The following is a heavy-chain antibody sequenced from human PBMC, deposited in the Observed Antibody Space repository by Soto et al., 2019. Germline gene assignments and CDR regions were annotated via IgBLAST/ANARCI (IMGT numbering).Heavy chain of an antibody. D-gene: IGHD2-15*01. CDR1: GGSISSYY. CDR3: ARNPCGGSGGSCYSGGYYYYYSGMDV. J-gene: IGHJ6*02. CDR2: IYYSGST. V-gene: IGHV4-59*01. Sequence: SETLSLTCIVSGGSISSYYWSWIRQPPGKGLEWIGYIYYSGSTNYNPSLKSRVTISVDTSKNQFSLKLSSVTAADTAVYYCARNPCGGSGGSCYSGGYYYYYSGMDVWGQGTTVTVS.